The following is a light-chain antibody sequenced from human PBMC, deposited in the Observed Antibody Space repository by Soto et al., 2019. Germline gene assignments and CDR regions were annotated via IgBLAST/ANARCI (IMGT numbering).Light chain of an antibody. CDR1: RSISNN. J-gene: IGKJ4*01. Sequence: EMVMTQSPATLSVSPGERVTLSCRASRSISNNLAWYQQKPGQAPRLLIYGASTRATGIPARFSGSGSGTEFTLTINRLQSEDFAMYYCQPHNNWPVVTFGGGTRVEIK. CDR2: GAS. V-gene: IGKV3-15*01. CDR3: QPHNNWPVVT.